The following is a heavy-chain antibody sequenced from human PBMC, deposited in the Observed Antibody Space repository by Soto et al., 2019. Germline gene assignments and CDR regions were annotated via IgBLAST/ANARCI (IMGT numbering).Heavy chain of an antibody. V-gene: IGHV1-69*13. Sequence: SVKVSCKASGGTFSSYAISWVRQAPGQGLEWMGGIIPIFGTANYAQKFQGRVTITADESTSTAYMELSSLRSEDTAVYYCARTTVPTVVFGMDVWGQGTTVTVSS. CDR3: ARTTVPTVVFGMDV. CDR1: GGTFSSYA. D-gene: IGHD4-17*01. J-gene: IGHJ6*02. CDR2: IIPIFGTA.